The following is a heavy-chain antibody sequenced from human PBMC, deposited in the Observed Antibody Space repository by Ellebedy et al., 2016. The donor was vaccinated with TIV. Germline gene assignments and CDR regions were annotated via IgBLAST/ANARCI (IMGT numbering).Heavy chain of an antibody. CDR3: TRDTRDGSGDTTISYGMDV. CDR1: GFIFSNYS. CDR2: IRSVSTTI. D-gene: IGHD3-10*01. Sequence: PGGSLRLSCAASGFIFSNYSMSWVRQAPGKGLEWLSYIRSVSTTIYYADSVKGRFTISRDNVGNSLYLQMNSLRVEDTAMYYCTRDTRDGSGDTTISYGMDVWGQGTTVTVSS. V-gene: IGHV3-48*01. J-gene: IGHJ6*02.